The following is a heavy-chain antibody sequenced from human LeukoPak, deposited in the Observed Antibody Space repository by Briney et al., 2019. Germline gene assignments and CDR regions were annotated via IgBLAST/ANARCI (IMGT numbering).Heavy chain of an antibody. J-gene: IGHJ6*03. CDR2: IYYSGST. Sequence: SETLSLTCTVSGGSISSSYYWGWIRQPPGKGLEWIGNIYYSGSTNYNPSLKSRVTMSVDTSENQFSLKLSSVTAADTAVYYCARGSSGYLYYMDVWGKGTTVTVSS. D-gene: IGHD3-22*01. V-gene: IGHV4-39*07. CDR1: GGSISSSYY. CDR3: ARGSSGYLYYMDV.